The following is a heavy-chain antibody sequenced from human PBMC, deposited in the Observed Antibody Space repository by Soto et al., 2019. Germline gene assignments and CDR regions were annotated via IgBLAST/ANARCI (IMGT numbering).Heavy chain of an antibody. V-gene: IGHV5-51*01. CDR1: GYSFTSYW. J-gene: IGHJ5*02. CDR2: IYPGDSDT. D-gene: IGHD3-22*01. Sequence: PGESLKISCKGSGYSFTSYWIGWVRQMPGKGLEWMGIIYPGDSDTRYSPSFQGQVTISADKSISTAYLQWSSLKASDTAMYYCATGGYYDSSGYYSGDWFDPWGQGTLVTVSS. CDR3: ATGGYYDSSGYYSGDWFDP.